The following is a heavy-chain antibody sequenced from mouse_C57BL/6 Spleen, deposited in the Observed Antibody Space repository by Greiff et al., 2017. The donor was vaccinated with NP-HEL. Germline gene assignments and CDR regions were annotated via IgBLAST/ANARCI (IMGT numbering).Heavy chain of an antibody. J-gene: IGHJ2*01. D-gene: IGHD2-1*01. Sequence: VQLQQSGAELVRPGASVTLSCKASGYTFTDYEMHWVKQTPVHGLEWIGAIDPETGGTAYNQKFKGKAILTADKSSSTAYMALRSLTSEDSAVYYCTRSLYGNYYFDYWGQGTTLTVSS. CDR3: TRSLYGNYYFDY. V-gene: IGHV1-15*01. CDR1: GYTFTDYE. CDR2: IDPETGGT.